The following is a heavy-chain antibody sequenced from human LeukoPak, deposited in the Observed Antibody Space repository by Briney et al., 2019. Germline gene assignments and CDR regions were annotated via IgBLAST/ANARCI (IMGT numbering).Heavy chain of an antibody. CDR3: ARRYNWNYPRERSLRNFDY. D-gene: IGHD1-7*01. Sequence: PSGTLSLTCAVSGGSISSSNWWSWVRQPPGKGLEWIGEIYHSGSTNYNPSLKSRVTISVDKSKNQFSLKLSSVTAADTPVYYCARRYNWNYPRERSLRNFDYWGQGTLVTVSS. V-gene: IGHV4-4*02. CDR1: GGSISSSNW. J-gene: IGHJ4*02. CDR2: IYHSGST.